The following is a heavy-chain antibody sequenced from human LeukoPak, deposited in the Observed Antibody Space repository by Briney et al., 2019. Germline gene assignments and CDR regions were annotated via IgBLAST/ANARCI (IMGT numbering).Heavy chain of an antibody. CDR1: GYTFTSYA. V-gene: IGHV7-4-1*02. CDR2: INTNTGNP. CDR3: ARTWYSSSWYHSLDY. Sequence: ASVKVSCKASGYTFTSYAMNWGRQAPGQGLEWMGWINTNTGNPTYAQGFTGRFVFSLDTSVSTAYLQISSLKAEDTAVYYCARTWYSSSWYHSLDYWGQGTLVTVSS. D-gene: IGHD6-13*01. J-gene: IGHJ4*02.